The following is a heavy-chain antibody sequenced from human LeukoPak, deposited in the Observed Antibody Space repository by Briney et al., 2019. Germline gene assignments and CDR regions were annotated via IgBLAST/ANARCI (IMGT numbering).Heavy chain of an antibody. CDR1: GGSISSSSYY. J-gene: IGHJ6*03. Sequence: SETLSLTCTVSGGSISSSSYYWGWIRQPPGKGLEWIGSIHYSGSTNYNPSLKSRVTISVDTSKNQFSLKLSSVTAADTAVYYCARGSSTYYMDVWGKGTTVTVSS. CDR2: IHYSGST. D-gene: IGHD6-13*01. V-gene: IGHV4-39*07. CDR3: ARGSSTYYMDV.